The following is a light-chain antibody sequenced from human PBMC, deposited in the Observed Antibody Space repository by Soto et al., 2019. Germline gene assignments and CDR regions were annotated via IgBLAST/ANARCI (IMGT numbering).Light chain of an antibody. CDR2: GVS. Sequence: QSALTQPASVSGSPGQSITISCTGTSSDVGGYNYVSWYQHHPGKAPKLIISGVSNRPSGVSNRFSGSKSDNTASLTISGLQAADEADYYCSSYTATRHYVFGTGTKVTVL. CDR3: SSYTATRHYV. J-gene: IGLJ1*01. CDR1: SSDVGGYNY. V-gene: IGLV2-14*01.